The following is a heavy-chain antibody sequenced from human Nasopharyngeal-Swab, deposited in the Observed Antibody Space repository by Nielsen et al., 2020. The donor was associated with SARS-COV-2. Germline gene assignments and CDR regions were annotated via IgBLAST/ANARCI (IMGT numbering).Heavy chain of an antibody. Sequence: GESLKISCAASGFTFSSYAMHWVRQATGKGLEWVSAIGTAGDTYYPGSVKGRFTISRENAKNSLYLQMNSLRAGDTAVYYCARERKGAYYYYGMDVWGQGTTVTVSS. V-gene: IGHV3-13*01. J-gene: IGHJ6*02. CDR1: GFTFSSYA. D-gene: IGHD3-16*01. CDR3: ARERKGAYYYYGMDV. CDR2: IGTAGDT.